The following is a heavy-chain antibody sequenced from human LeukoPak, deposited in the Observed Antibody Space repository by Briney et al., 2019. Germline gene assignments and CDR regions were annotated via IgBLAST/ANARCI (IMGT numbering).Heavy chain of an antibody. V-gene: IGHV1-8*01. D-gene: IGHD4-23*01. J-gene: IGHJ5*02. CDR2: MNPNSGNT. CDR1: GYTFTTYD. Sequence: ASVKVSCKASGYTFTTYDINWVRQATGQGLEWMGWMNPNSGNTGHAQKFQGRVTMTRNTSISTAYMELSSLRSEDTAVYYCARGPNKSDGGNSGSAWFDPWGQGTLVTVSS. CDR3: ARGPNKSDGGNSGSAWFDP.